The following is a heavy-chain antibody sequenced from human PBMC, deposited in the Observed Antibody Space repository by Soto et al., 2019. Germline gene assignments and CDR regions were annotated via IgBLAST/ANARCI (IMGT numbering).Heavy chain of an antibody. CDR2: IRSKANSYAT. CDR3: TRLPCYGPGHY. CDR1: GFTFSDSA. D-gene: IGHD3-10*01. V-gene: IGHV3-73*01. J-gene: IGHJ4*02. Sequence: GGSLRLSCAASGFTFSDSAMHWVLQASGKGLEWVGRIRSKANSYATAYAASVKGRFTISRDDSKNTAYLQMNSLKTEDTAVYYCTRLPCYGPGHYWGQGTLVTVSS.